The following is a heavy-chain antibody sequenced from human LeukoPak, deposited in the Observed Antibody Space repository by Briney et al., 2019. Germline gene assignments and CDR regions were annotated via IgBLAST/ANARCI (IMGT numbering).Heavy chain of an antibody. V-gene: IGHV5-51*01. Sequence: GESLQISCKGSGYNFTIYWIGWVRQMPGKGLEWMGIIYPGDSDTRYSPSFQGQVTISVDKSISTAYLQWSSLKVSDTAIYYCAIFDFLFGEIDNWFDPWGQGTQVTVSS. CDR3: AIFDFLFGEIDNWFDP. D-gene: IGHD3-16*01. J-gene: IGHJ5*02. CDR1: GYNFTIYW. CDR2: IYPGDSDT.